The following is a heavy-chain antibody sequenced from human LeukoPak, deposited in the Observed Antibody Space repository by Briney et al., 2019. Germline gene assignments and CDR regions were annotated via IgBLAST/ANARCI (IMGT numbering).Heavy chain of an antibody. Sequence: PSETLSLTCTVSGGSISSYYWSWIRQPPGKGLEWIGYIYYSGSTNYNPSLKSRVTISVDTSKNQFSLKLSSVTAADTAVYYCARSTGDAPAMNWFDPWGQGTLVTVSS. J-gene: IGHJ5*02. CDR1: GGSISSYY. D-gene: IGHD7-27*01. CDR2: IYYSGST. V-gene: IGHV4-59*08. CDR3: ARSTGDAPAMNWFDP.